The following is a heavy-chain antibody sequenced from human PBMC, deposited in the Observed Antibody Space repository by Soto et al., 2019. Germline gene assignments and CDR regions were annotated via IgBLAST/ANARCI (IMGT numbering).Heavy chain of an antibody. V-gene: IGHV4-39*01. D-gene: IGHD3-22*01. Sequence: SETLSLTCTVSGGSISSSSYYWGWIRQPPGKGLEWIGSIYYSGSTYYNPSLKSRVTISVDTSKNQFSLKLSSVTAADTAVYYCARLGGYYYGYWGQGTLVTVSS. CDR1: GGSISSSSYY. J-gene: IGHJ4*02. CDR2: IYYSGST. CDR3: ARLGGYYYGY.